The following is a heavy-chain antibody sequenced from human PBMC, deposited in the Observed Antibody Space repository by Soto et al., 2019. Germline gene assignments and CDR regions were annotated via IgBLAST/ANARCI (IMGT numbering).Heavy chain of an antibody. Sequence: EVQLVESGGGLVKPGGSLRLSCAASGFTFSSYSMNWVRQAPGKGLEWVSSISSSSSYIYYADSVKGRFTISRDNAKNSLYLQMSSLRAEDTAVYYCARDNSPLSIAGAGINWFDPWGQGTLVTVSS. CDR2: ISSSSSYI. J-gene: IGHJ5*02. CDR3: ARDNSPLSIAGAGINWFDP. V-gene: IGHV3-21*01. CDR1: GFTFSSYS. D-gene: IGHD6-13*01.